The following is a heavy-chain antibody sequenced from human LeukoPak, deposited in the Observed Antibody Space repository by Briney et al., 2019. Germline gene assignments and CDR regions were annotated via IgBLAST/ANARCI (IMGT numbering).Heavy chain of an antibody. CDR2: IKQDGSEK. CDR1: GFTFSSYW. Sequence: GGSLRLSCAASGFTFSSYWMSWARQAPGKGLEWVANIKQDGSEKYYVDSVKGRFTISRDNAKNSLYLQMNSLRAEDTAVYYCARVRRCSSTSCYVSFGYFDYWGQGTLVTVSS. V-gene: IGHV3-7*01. CDR3: ARVRRCSSTSCYVSFGYFDY. J-gene: IGHJ4*02. D-gene: IGHD2-2*01.